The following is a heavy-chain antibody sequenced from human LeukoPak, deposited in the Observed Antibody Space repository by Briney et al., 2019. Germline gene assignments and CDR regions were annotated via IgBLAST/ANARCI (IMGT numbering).Heavy chain of an antibody. J-gene: IGHJ5*02. CDR3: ARATILRCLDH. Sequence: GGSLRLSCAASGFTFSGFWMHWVRQAPGKGLVWVSCISFDGSDATYADSVKGRFTISRDNAKNTLHLQMDSLTVEDTAVYYCARATILRCLDHWGQGTLVTVSS. D-gene: IGHD4-17*01. CDR1: GFTFSGFW. V-gene: IGHV3-74*01. CDR2: ISFDGSDA.